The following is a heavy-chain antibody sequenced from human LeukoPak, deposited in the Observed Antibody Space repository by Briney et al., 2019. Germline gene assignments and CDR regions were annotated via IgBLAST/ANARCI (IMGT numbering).Heavy chain of an antibody. CDR3: ARLGPRLRSFDSLLYFDT. Sequence: SETLSLTCTVSGGSITSSLYYWAWIRQTPGEGLEWIGTIQYSGSTYYNPSLRSRVTISADTSKNQFSLRLNSVTAADTAVYYCARLGPRLRSFDSLLYFDTWGQGTPGTVSS. J-gene: IGHJ4*02. CDR2: IQYSGST. V-gene: IGHV4-39*01. D-gene: IGHD3-9*01. CDR1: GGSITSSLYY.